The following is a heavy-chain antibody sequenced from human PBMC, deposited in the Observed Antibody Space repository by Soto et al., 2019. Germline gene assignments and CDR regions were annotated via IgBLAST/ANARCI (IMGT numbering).Heavy chain of an antibody. Sequence: GGSLRLSCAASGFTFSSYGMHWVRQAPGKGLEWVAVIWYDGSDKYYADSVKGRFTIYRDNSKNTLYLQMNSLRAEDTAVYYCALSWYTYYFEFWGQGTLVTVSS. CDR2: IWYDGSDK. J-gene: IGHJ4*02. CDR1: GFTFSSYG. V-gene: IGHV3-33*08. CDR3: ALSWYTYYFEF. D-gene: IGHD1-1*01.